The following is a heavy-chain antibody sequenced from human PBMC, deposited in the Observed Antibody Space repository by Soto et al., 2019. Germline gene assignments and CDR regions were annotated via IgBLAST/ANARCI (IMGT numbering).Heavy chain of an antibody. Sequence: QVQLVESGGGVVQPGRSLRLSCAASGFTFSSYAMHWVRQAPGKGLEWVAVISYDGSNKYYADSVKGRFTISRDNSKNTLYLQMNSLRTEDTAVYYCAREYSSSWYYYGMDVWGQGTTVTVSS. D-gene: IGHD6-13*01. J-gene: IGHJ6*02. CDR2: ISYDGSNK. CDR3: AREYSSSWYYYGMDV. CDR1: GFTFSSYA. V-gene: IGHV3-30-3*01.